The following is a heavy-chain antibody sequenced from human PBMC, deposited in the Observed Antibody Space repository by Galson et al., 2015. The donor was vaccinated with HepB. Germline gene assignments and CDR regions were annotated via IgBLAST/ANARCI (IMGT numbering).Heavy chain of an antibody. V-gene: IGHV1-8*01. D-gene: IGHD2-8*02. CDR1: GYTFTSYD. CDR3: ARVVYANYYYYYGMDV. CDR2: MNPNSGNT. J-gene: IGHJ6*02. Sequence: SVKVSCKASGYTFTSYDINWVRQATGQGLEWMGWMNPNSGNTGYAQKFQGRVTMTRNTSIGTAYMELSSLRSEDTAVYYCARVVYANYYYYYGMDVWGQGTTVTVSS.